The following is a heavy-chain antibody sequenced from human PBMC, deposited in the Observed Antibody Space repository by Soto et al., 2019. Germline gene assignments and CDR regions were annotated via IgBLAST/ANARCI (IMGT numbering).Heavy chain of an antibody. CDR2: IWYDGSNK. CDR1: EFPISSYC. CDR3: ARGVPTTITTGYYFDY. D-gene: IGHD4-17*01. Sequence: GGSQRLSCTASEFPISSYCMHWVRQAPGKGLEWVAVIWYDGSNKDYADSVKGRFTISRDNSKNTLYLQMTSLRAEDTAVYYCARGVPTTITTGYYFDYWGQGTLVTVSS. J-gene: IGHJ4*02. V-gene: IGHV3-33*01.